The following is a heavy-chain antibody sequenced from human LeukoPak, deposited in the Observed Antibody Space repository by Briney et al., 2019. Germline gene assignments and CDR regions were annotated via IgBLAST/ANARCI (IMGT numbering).Heavy chain of an antibody. CDR3: TRYYDILTGYYTDY. CDR2: TRSKAYGGTT. V-gene: IGHV3-49*04. J-gene: IGHJ4*02. Sequence: GGSLRLSCTASGFTFGDYAMSWVRQAPGKGLEWVGFTRSKAYGGTTEYAASVKGRFTISRDDSKSIAHLQMNSLKTEDTAVYYCTRYYDILTGYYTDYWGQGTLVTVSS. D-gene: IGHD3-9*01. CDR1: GFTFGDYA.